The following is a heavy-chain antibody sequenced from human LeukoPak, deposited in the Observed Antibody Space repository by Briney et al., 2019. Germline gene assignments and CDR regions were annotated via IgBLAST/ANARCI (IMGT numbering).Heavy chain of an antibody. V-gene: IGHV3-15*01. CDR1: GFTFSNAW. D-gene: IGHD3-22*01. J-gene: IGHJ4*02. CDR2: IKSKTDGGTT. CDR3: TTPLGSSGYYFY. Sequence: GGSLRLSCAASGFTFSNAWMGWVRQAPGKGLEWVGRIKSKTDGGTTDYAAPVKGRFTISRDDSKNTLYLQMNSLKTEDTAVYYCTTPLGSSGYYFYWGQGTLVTVSS.